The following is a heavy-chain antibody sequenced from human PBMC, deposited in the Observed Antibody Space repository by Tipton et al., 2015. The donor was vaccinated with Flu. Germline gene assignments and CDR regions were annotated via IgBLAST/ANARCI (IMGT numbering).Heavy chain of an antibody. CDR1: GFTFSDYY. Sequence: CAASGFTFSDYYMSWIRQAPGKGLEWVSYISSSGSTIYYADSVKGRFTISRDNAKNSLYLQMNSLRAEDTAVYYCAISYSGWRFTVYWGQGTLVTVSS. D-gene: IGHD6-19*01. V-gene: IGHV3-11*01. CDR3: AISYSGWRFTVY. CDR2: ISSSGSTI. J-gene: IGHJ4*02.